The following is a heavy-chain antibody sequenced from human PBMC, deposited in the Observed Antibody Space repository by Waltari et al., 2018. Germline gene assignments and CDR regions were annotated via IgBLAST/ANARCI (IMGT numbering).Heavy chain of an antibody. V-gene: IGHV7-4-1*02. Sequence: QVQLVQSGSELKKPGASVKVSCKASGYTFPSYAINWVRQAPGQGRELMGWINTNTGNPTYVQGFTGRFVFSLDTSVSTAYLQISNLKAEDTAIYYCAREVVPAATIVVNWFDPWGQGTLVTVSS. CDR2: INTNTGNP. CDR3: AREVVPAATIVVNWFDP. CDR1: GYTFPSYA. D-gene: IGHD2-2*01. J-gene: IGHJ5*02.